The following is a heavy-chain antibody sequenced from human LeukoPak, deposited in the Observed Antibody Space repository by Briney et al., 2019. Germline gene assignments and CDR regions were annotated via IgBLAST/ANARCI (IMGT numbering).Heavy chain of an antibody. Sequence: HPGGSLRLSCAASGFTFSDSTMHWVRQASGKGLEWVGRIKSKPNSYATAYAASVKGRFTISRDDSKNTAYLQINSLKTEDTAVYYCTAYGDSDYWGQGTLVTVSS. D-gene: IGHD4-17*01. CDR2: IKSKPNSYAT. V-gene: IGHV3-73*01. J-gene: IGHJ4*02. CDR3: TAYGDSDY. CDR1: GFTFSDST.